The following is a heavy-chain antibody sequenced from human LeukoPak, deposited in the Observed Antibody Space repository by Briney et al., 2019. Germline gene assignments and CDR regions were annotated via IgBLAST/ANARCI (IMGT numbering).Heavy chain of an antibody. CDR1: GFSLSTSGMC. D-gene: IGHD4-17*01. J-gene: IGHJ4*02. CDR2: IDWDDDK. V-gene: IGHV2-70*11. Sequence: SGPTLVNPTQTLTLTCTFAGFSLSTSGMCVSWIRQPPGKALEWLARIDWDDDKYYSTSLKTRLTISKDTSKNQVVLTMTNMDPVDTATYYCARTRTVTTNLINDYWGQGTLVTVSS. CDR3: ARTRTVTTNLINDY.